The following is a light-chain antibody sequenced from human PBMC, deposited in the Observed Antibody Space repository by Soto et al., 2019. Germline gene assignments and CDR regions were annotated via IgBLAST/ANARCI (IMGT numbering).Light chain of an antibody. J-gene: IGKJ1*01. CDR2: DAS. Sequence: DIQVTQSPSTLSASVGDRVTITCRANQSISSWLAWYQQTPGKAPKLLIFDASNLETGVPSRFSGSGSGTDFTLTITSLQPDDFATYYCQQYNSYSTFGQGTKVDIK. CDR3: QQYNSYST. V-gene: IGKV1-5*01. CDR1: QSISSW.